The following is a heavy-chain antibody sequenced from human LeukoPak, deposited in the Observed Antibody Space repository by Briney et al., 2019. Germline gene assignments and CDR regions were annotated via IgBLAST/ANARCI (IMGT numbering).Heavy chain of an antibody. CDR1: GYSITTGYH. J-gene: IGHJ4*02. Sequence: PSETLSLTCTVSGYSITTGYHWGWIRQPPGKGLEWIGSLYHSGSTTYYSPSLKSRVTISVDTSKNQFSLKLNSVTAADTAVYYCARDAYPSGSYYKGYWGQGTLVTVSS. CDR2: LYHSGSTT. D-gene: IGHD3-10*01. V-gene: IGHV4-38-2*02. CDR3: ARDAYPSGSYYKGY.